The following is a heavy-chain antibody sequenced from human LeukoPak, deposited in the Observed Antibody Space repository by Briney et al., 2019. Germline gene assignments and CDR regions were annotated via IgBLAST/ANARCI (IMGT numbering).Heavy chain of an antibody. D-gene: IGHD2-21*02. J-gene: IGHJ4*02. CDR1: GYSFTTYW. V-gene: IGHV5-51*01. CDR2: IYHGDSDT. Sequence: GESLKISCNGSGYSFTTYWIGWVRQMPGKGLEWMGIIYHGDSDTKYSPSFQGQVTISADKAISTAYLQWSNLKASDTAMYYCARHRPHTDSNSVTDYYFDYWGQGTLVTVS. CDR3: ARHRPHTDSNSVTDYYFDY.